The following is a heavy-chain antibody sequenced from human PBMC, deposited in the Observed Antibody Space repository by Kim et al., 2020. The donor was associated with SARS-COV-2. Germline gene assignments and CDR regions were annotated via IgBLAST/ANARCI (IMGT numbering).Heavy chain of an antibody. D-gene: IGHD1-1*01. CDR3: ARGDNWNFNYYYGMDV. CDR2: ISSSGSTI. J-gene: IGHJ6*02. CDR1: GFTFSDYY. Sequence: GGSLRLSCAASGFTFSDYYMSWIRQAPGKGLEWVSYISSSGSTIYYADSVKGRFTISRDNAKNSLYLQMNSLRAEDTAVYYCARGDNWNFNYYYGMDVWGQGTTVTVSS. V-gene: IGHV3-11*01.